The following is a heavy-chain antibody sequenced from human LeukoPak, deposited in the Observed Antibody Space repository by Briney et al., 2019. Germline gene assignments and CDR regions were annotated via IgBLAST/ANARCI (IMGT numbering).Heavy chain of an antibody. V-gene: IGHV1-69*04. Sequence: SVKVSCKASGGTFSSYAISWVRQAPGQGLEWMGRIIPILGIANYAQKFQGRVTITADTSTSTAYMELRSLRSDDTAVYYCARDLSNNFDYWGQGTLVTVSS. D-gene: IGHD4-11*01. J-gene: IGHJ4*02. CDR3: ARDLSNNFDY. CDR1: GGTFSSYA. CDR2: IIPILGIA.